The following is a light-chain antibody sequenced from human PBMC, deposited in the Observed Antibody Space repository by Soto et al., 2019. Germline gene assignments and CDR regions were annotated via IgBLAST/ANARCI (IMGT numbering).Light chain of an antibody. J-gene: IGLJ1*01. V-gene: IGLV1-44*01. CDR3: AAWDATLDGYV. CDR2: SYD. CDR1: SSNLGDNT. Sequence: QSVLTQPPSASGTPGQGVTISCSTSSSNLGDNTVNWYQHVPGTAPKLLIYSYDQRPSGVPDRFSGSRSGTSASLAISGLQSEDEADYYCAAWDATLDGYVFGTGTKVTV.